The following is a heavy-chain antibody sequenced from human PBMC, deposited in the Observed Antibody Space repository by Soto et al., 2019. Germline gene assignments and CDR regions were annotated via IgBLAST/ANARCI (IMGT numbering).Heavy chain of an antibody. CDR1: GFTFSSYS. Sequence: EVQLVESGGGLVQPGGSLRLSCPASGFTFSSYSMPWVRQAPGKGLVWVSRINSDGSSTSYADSVKGRFTISRDNAKNTLYLQMNSLRAEATAVYYCARGGTYAFDIWGQGTMVTVSS. J-gene: IGHJ3*02. CDR3: ARGGTYAFDI. CDR2: INSDGSST. D-gene: IGHD1-1*01. V-gene: IGHV3-74*01.